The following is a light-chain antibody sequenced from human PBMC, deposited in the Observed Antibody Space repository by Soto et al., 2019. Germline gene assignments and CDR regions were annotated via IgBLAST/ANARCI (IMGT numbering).Light chain of an antibody. CDR1: QIISTY. CDR3: QQTYSADPT. CDR2: AAS. Sequence: DIQMTQSPSSLSASVGDRVTITCRASQIISTYLNWYQQRAGLAPRLLIYAASSLQSGVPPRFSGSGSGTDFTLTISSLQPEDFGTYFCQQTYSADPTFGQGTKVDIX. J-gene: IGKJ1*01. V-gene: IGKV1-39*01.